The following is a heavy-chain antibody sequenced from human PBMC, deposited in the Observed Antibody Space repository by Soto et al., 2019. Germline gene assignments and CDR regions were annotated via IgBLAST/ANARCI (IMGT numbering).Heavy chain of an antibody. J-gene: IGHJ4*02. D-gene: IGHD3-22*01. CDR3: AKNFYDSRPLDY. V-gene: IGHV3-23*01. CDR2: ISGSGGST. CDR1: EFTYSSYT. Sequence: GGSLRLSCTSSEFTYSSYTMSWVRQAAGKGLEWVSAISGSGGSTYYADSVKGRFTISRDNAKNTLYLQMNSLRAEDTAVYYCAKNFYDSRPLDYWGQGTLVTVSS.